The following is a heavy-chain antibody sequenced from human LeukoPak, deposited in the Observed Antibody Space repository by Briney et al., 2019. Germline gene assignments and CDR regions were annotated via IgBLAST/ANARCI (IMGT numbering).Heavy chain of an antibody. J-gene: IGHJ6*02. V-gene: IGHV4-34*01. CDR2: INHSGST. CDR1: GGSFSGYY. D-gene: IGHD1-26*01. CDR3: ARGRPGWELPYYYYYGMDV. Sequence: PSETLSLTCAVYGGSFSGYYWSWIRQPPGKGLEWIGEINHSGSTNYNPSLKSRVTIPVDTSKNQFSLKLSSVTAADTAVYYCARGRPGWELPYYYYYGMDVWGQGTTVTVSS.